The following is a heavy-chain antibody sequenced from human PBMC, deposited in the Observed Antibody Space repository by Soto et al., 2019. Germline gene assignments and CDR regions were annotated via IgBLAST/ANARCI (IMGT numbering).Heavy chain of an antibody. Sequence: NPSETLSLTCTVSGGSISSYYWSWIRQPPGKGLEWIGYIYYSGSTNYNPSLKSRVTISVDTSKNQFSLKLSSVTAADTAVYYCARGGWLQSIRPFDYWGQGTLVTVSS. V-gene: IGHV4-59*01. CDR1: GGSISSYY. CDR2: IYYSGST. D-gene: IGHD5-12*01. J-gene: IGHJ4*02. CDR3: ARGGWLQSIRPFDY.